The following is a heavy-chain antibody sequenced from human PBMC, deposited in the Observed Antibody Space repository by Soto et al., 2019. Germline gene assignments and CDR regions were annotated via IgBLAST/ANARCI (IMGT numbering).Heavy chain of an antibody. CDR3: AGATGRY. CDR2: IYSGGNT. Sequence: EVQLVETGGGLIQPGGSLRLSCTASGFTVSSNYMTWVRQAPGKGLEWVSVIYSGGNTYYADSVKGRFTRSRDKSKNTLYLQMNSLRAEDTAVYYCAGATGRYWGQGTLVTVSS. J-gene: IGHJ4*02. D-gene: IGHD1-1*01. V-gene: IGHV3-53*02. CDR1: GFTVSSNY.